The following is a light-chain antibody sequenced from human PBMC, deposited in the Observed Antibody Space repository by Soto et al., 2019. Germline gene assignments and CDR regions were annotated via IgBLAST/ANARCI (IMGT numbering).Light chain of an antibody. CDR3: SSYTSSSPWV. J-gene: IGLJ3*02. V-gene: IGLV2-14*01. Sequence: QSALTQPASVSGSPGQSITISCTGTSIDVGGYNHVSWYQQHPGKAPKLMIFEVTNRPSGVSNRFSGSKSGNTASLTISGLQAEDEADYYCSSYTSSSPWVFGGGTKVTVL. CDR2: EVT. CDR1: SIDVGGYNH.